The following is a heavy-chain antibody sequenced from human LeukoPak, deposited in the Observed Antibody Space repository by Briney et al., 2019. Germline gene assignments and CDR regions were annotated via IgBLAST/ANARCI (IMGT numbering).Heavy chain of an antibody. CDR2: VSRHSDSI. D-gene: IGHD7-27*01. J-gene: IGHJ3*01. CDR1: GFTFDDYA. V-gene: IGHV3-9*01. CDR3: ARDRYWGLTGRGIAFDL. Sequence: GGSLRLSCAASGFTFDDYAMHWVRQVPGKGLEWVAGVSRHSDSIGYADSVKGRFTISRDNAKNSLYLQMSSLRAEDTALYYCARDRYWGLTGRGIAFDLWGQGTLVTVSS.